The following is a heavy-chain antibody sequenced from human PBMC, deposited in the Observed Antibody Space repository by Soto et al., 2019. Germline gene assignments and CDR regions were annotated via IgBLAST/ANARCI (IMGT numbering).Heavy chain of an antibody. D-gene: IGHD6-13*01. CDR1: DGSISRYY. J-gene: IGHJ4*02. CDR2: INHSGST. CDR3: ARTGVEAAAGTGLDY. Sequence: SDTRCLTCTVSDGSISRYYWSGIRQPPGKGLEWIGEINHSGSTNYNPSLKSRVTISVDTSKNQFSLKLSSVTAADTAVYYCARTGVEAAAGTGLDYWGQGTLVTVS. V-gene: IGHV4-34*01.